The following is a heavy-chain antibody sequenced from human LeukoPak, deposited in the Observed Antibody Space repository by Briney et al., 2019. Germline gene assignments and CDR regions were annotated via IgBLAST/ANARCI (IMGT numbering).Heavy chain of an antibody. D-gene: IGHD6-13*01. CDR2: IYISEST. CDR1: GGSISSYY. V-gene: IGHV4-4*07. CDR3: ARGSAAAGTVY. J-gene: IGHJ4*02. Sequence: SETLSLTCTVSGGSISSYYWSWIRQPAGKGLEWIGRIYISESTDYNPSLKSRVTISVDTSKNQFSLKLNSVTAADTAVYYCARGSAAAGTVYWGQGTLVTVSS.